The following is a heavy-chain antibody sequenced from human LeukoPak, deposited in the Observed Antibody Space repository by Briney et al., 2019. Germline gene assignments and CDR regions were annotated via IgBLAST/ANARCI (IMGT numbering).Heavy chain of an antibody. CDR1: GLTVSSNR. V-gene: IGHV3-53*01. CDR3: ARTRDFRFEY. J-gene: IGHJ4*02. CDR2: IYSGGSA. D-gene: IGHD2-21*02. Sequence: GGSLRLSCAPSGLTVSSNRMCWVRQAPGKGLEWVSIIYSGGSAYYADSVKGRFTISRDNAKNTLYLQMNSLRAEDTAVYYCARTRDFRFEYWGPGTLATVSP.